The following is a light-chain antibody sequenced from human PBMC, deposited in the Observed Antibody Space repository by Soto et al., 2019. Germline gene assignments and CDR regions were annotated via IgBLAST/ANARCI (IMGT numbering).Light chain of an antibody. V-gene: IGKV3-20*01. J-gene: IGKJ5*01. Sequence: EILMTQSPFTLSVSPGERATLSCRASQSISRNLAWYQQKPGQPPRLLIYGASSRATGIPDRFSGSGSGTDFTLTISRLEPEDFAVFYCQHYDSSPITFGQGTRLEIK. CDR3: QHYDSSPIT. CDR1: QSISRN. CDR2: GAS.